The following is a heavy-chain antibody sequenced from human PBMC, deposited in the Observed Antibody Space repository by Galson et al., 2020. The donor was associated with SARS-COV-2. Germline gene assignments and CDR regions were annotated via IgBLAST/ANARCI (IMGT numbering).Heavy chain of an antibody. CDR1: GFTFSSYG. V-gene: IGHV3-30*18. CDR2: ISYDGSNK. Sequence: GGSLHLSCAASGFTFSSYGMHWVRQAPGKGLEWVAVISYDGSNKYYADSVKGRFTISRDNSKNTLYLQMNSLRAEDTAVYYCAKVRDYYYGMDVWGQGTTVTVSS. CDR3: AKVRDYYYGMDV. J-gene: IGHJ6*02.